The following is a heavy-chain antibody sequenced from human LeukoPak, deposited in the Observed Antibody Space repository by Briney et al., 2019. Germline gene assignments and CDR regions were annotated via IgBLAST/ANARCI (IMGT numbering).Heavy chain of an antibody. D-gene: IGHD1-26*01. CDR1: GFTYSNYG. J-gene: IGHJ4*02. Sequence: GGSLRLSCAASGFTYSNYGMHWVRQAPGKGLEWVAVMSYDGSNKYYADSVKGRFTISRDNSKNTLYLQMNSLRAEDTAVYYCARQYSGSYFSLGYRGQGTLVTVSS. CDR2: MSYDGSNK. CDR3: ARQYSGSYFSLGY. V-gene: IGHV3-30*03.